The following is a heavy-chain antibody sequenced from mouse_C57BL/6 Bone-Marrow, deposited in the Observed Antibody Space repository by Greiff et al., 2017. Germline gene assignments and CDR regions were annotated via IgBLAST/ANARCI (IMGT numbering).Heavy chain of an antibody. CDR2: IYPGSGST. CDR3: ARSGEV. Sequence: QVQLQQPGAELVKPGASVKMSCKASGYTFTSYWITWVKQRPGQGLEWIGDIYPGSGSTNYNEKFKSKATLTVDKPSSTAYMQLSSLTSEDSAVYYCARSGEVWGTGTTVTVSS. D-gene: IGHD3-1*01. CDR1: GYTFTSYW. J-gene: IGHJ1*03. V-gene: IGHV1-55*01.